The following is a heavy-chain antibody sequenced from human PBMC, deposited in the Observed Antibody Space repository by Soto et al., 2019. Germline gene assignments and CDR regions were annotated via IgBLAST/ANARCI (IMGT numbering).Heavy chain of an antibody. Sequence: QVRLEESGPGLVKPSETLSLICSVSGGSGHNANYCWNWIRHHPENGLEWIGYIYDSGSTRYNPCFKARAPLSIDTTKDQFSLRLSSVTVADTAVYFCARDADYGGSRGGMDVWGRGTTVTVSS. V-gene: IGHV4-31*03. CDR3: ARDADYGGSRGGMDV. CDR2: IYDSGST. CDR1: GGSGHNANYC. D-gene: IGHD4-17*01. J-gene: IGHJ6*02.